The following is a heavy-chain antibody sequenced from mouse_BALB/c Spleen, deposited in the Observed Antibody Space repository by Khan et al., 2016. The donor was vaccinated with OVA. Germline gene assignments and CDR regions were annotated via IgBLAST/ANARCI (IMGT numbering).Heavy chain of an antibody. Sequence: QVQLQQSGAELVRPGASVKLSCKTSGYIFTSYWIHWVKQRSGQGLEWFARIYPGTDNTYYNEKLKDKVTLTADKSASTVYMQLSSLKSEDSAVYFCAREEALYYVDYWGQGTTLTVSS. V-gene: IGHV1S132*01. D-gene: IGHD3-2*02. CDR2: IYPGTDNT. CDR3: AREEALYYVDY. J-gene: IGHJ2*01. CDR1: GYIFTSYW.